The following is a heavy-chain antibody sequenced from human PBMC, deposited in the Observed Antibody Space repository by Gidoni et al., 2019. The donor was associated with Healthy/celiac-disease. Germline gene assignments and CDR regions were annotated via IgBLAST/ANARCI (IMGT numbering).Heavy chain of an antibody. CDR2: NSESGGST. V-gene: IGHV3-23*01. J-gene: IGHJ5*02. CDR1: GFPFRSHA. Sequence: EVQLLESAGGLVQPGGSLRLSCAASGFPFRSHAMSWVRQAPGKGLEWVSSNSESGGSTYYADSVKGRFTISRDNSKNTMYLRRGSLRAEDTAVYYCAKGVIAVAGTPLGWFDHWGQVTLVTVSS. D-gene: IGHD6-19*01. CDR3: AKGVIAVAGTPLGWFDH.